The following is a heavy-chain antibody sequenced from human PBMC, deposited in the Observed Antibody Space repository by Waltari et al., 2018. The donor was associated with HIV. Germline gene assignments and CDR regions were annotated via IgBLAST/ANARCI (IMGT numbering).Heavy chain of an antibody. D-gene: IGHD3-9*01. CDR3: ARGHTAGPSYFLDY. Sequence: EVHLVESGGGLVEPGGSLRLSCAASGLVFGTYWLHWVRQNPRQGRMWLARLNTEGSSTAYADSAKGRFIISRDNTQNTLHLQLSGLTAEDTGLYYCARGHTAGPSYFLDYWGQGTLVTVSS. V-gene: IGHV3-74*01. J-gene: IGHJ4*02. CDR2: LNTEGSST. CDR1: GLVFGTYW.